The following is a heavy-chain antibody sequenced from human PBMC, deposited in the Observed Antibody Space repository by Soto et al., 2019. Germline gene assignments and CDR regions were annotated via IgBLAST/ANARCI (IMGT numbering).Heavy chain of an antibody. CDR3: ARELDGSGSYWAPWYYYGMDV. V-gene: IGHV1-18*04. Sequence: ASVKVSCKASGYTFTSYGISWVRQAPGQGLEWMGWISAYNGNTNYAQKLQGRVTMTTDTSTSTAYMELRSLRSDDTAVYYCARELDGSGSYWAPWYYYGMDVWGQGTTVTVSS. J-gene: IGHJ6*02. CDR1: GYTFTSYG. D-gene: IGHD3-10*01. CDR2: ISAYNGNT.